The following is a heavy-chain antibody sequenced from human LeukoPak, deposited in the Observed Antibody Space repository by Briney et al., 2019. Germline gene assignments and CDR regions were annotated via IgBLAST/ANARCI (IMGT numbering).Heavy chain of an antibody. D-gene: IGHD2-21*02. V-gene: IGHV3-53*01. CDR3: AREQSLLYYFDY. J-gene: IGHJ4*02. CDR1: GFTVSSNY. CDR2: IYSGGST. Sequence: GGSLRLSCAASGFTVSSNYMSCVRQAPGKGLEWVAVIYSGGSTYYADSVKGRFTISRDNSKNTLYLQMNSLRAEDTAVYYCAREQSLLYYFDYWGQGTLVTVSS.